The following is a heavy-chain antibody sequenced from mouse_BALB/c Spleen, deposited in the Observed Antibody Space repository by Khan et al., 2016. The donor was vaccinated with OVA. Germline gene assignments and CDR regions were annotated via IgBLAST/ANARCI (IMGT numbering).Heavy chain of an antibody. CDR1: GDSITSGY. D-gene: IGHD2-12*01. V-gene: IGHV3-8*02. CDR2: ISSSDST. J-gene: IGHJ2*01. Sequence: EVQLQESGPSLVKPSQTLSLTCSVTGDSITSGYWNWIRKCPGNKLEYMGYISSSDSTFYNPSLKSRISITRDTSKNQYYLPLNSVTTEDTATYYCARWNYSYDGYFDYWGQGTTLTVSS. CDR3: ARWNYSYDGYFDY.